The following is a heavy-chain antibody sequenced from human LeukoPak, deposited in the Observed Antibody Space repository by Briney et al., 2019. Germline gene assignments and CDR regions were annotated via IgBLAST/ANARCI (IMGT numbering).Heavy chain of an antibody. CDR1: GYTFTNHG. CDR2: ITTYNGDT. V-gene: IGHV1-18*01. CDR3: ARRMNSGSYDPSYYFDS. Sequence: ASVKVSCKASGYTFTNHGFSWVRQAPGQGLKWMGWITTYNGDTNYAQKFQGRVTMTTDTSTSTAYMELRSLRSDDTAVYYCARRMNSGSYDPSYYFDSWGQGTLVTVSA. D-gene: IGHD3-10*01. J-gene: IGHJ4*02.